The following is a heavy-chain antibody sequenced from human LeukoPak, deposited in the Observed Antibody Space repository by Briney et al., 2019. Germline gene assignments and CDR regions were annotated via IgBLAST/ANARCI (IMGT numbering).Heavy chain of an antibody. CDR2: TYYRSKWYN. V-gene: IGHV6-1*01. Sequence: SPTLSLTFAISGDSVSSNSAAWNWIRQSPSRGLEWLGRTYYRSKWYNDYAVSVKSRITINPDTSKNQFSLQLNSVTPEDTAVYYCAREWLRHPLRYMDVWGKGTTVTVSS. J-gene: IGHJ6*03. D-gene: IGHD5-12*01. CDR3: AREWLRHPLRYMDV. CDR1: GDSVSSNSAA.